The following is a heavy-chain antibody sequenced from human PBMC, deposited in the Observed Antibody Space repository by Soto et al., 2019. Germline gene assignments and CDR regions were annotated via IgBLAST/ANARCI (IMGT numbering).Heavy chain of an antibody. Sequence: EVQLLESGGGLVQPGGSLRLSCAASGFTFSSYAMSWVRQAPGKGLEWVSAISGSGGSTYYADSVKGRFTISRDNSKNTLYLQMNGLRAEDTAVYYCAKDRSTTVTINWYFDLWGRGTLVTVSS. CDR1: GFTFSSYA. CDR3: AKDRSTTVTINWYFDL. CDR2: ISGSGGST. D-gene: IGHD4-17*01. V-gene: IGHV3-23*01. J-gene: IGHJ2*01.